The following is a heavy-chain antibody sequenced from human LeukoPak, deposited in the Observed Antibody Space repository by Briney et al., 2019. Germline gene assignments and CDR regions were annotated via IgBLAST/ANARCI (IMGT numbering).Heavy chain of an antibody. CDR2: IYTSGST. CDR3: ARDNSVRDEAWWFNP. Sequence: SETLSLTCTVSGGSISSYYWSWIRQPAGKGLEWIGRIYTSGSTNYNPSLKSRVTMSVDTSKNQFSLKLSSVTAADTAVYYCARDNSVRDEAWWFNPWGQGTLVTVSS. V-gene: IGHV4-4*07. D-gene: IGHD5-24*01. J-gene: IGHJ5*02. CDR1: GGSISSYY.